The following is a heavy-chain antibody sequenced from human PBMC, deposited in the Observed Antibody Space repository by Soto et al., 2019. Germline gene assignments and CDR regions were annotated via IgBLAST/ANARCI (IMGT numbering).Heavy chain of an antibody. CDR3: ARHVRDSDPYIDY. V-gene: IGHV4-39*01. D-gene: IGHD3-10*02. CDR2: IYYSGST. CDR1: GGSISSSSYY. Sequence: SETLSLTCTVSGGSISSSSYYWGWIRQPPGKGLEWIGSIYYSGSTYYNPSLKSRVTISVDTSKNQFSLKLSSVTAADTAVYYCARHVRDSDPYIDYSGQGTLVTVSS. J-gene: IGHJ4*02.